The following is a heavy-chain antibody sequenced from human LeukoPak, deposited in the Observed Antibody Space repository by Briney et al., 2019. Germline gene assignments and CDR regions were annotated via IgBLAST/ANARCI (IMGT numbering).Heavy chain of an antibody. J-gene: IGHJ5*02. CDR3: ARGPYYYDSSGANWFDP. D-gene: IGHD3-22*01. Sequence: ASVKVSCKASGYTFTSYGISWVRQAPGQGLEWMGWISAYNGNTNYAQRFQGRVTVTRNTSISTAYMELSSLRSEDTAVYYCARGPYYYDSSGANWFDPWGQGTLVTVSS. V-gene: IGHV1-18*01. CDR2: ISAYNGNT. CDR1: GYTFTSYG.